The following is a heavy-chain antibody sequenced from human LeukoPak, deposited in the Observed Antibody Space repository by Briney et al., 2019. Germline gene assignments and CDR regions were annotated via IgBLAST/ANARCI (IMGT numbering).Heavy chain of an antibody. CDR1: GFSFSNYW. CDR2: IKQDGSEK. D-gene: IGHD3-10*01. J-gene: IGHJ3*01. Sequence: GGSLRLSCAASGFSFSNYWMSWVRQAPGKGLEWVANIKQDGSEKYYVDSVKGRFTISRDKARNSLYLQMNSLRGEDTAAYYCARDLDYGSGRSLGAFDLWGQGTMVSVSS. V-gene: IGHV3-7*03. CDR3: ARDLDYGSGRSLGAFDL.